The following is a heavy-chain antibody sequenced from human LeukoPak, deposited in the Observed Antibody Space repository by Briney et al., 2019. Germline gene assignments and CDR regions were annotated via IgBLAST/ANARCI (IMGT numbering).Heavy chain of an antibody. CDR2: IDPSVSYT. Sequence: GESLKISCKGSGYSFTTYWIGWVRQMPGKGLEWMGRIDPSVSYTNYCPSFQGHVTISVDKSINTAYLQWSSLKASDTAMYYCARHATGTTDYWGQGTLVTVSS. J-gene: IGHJ4*02. V-gene: IGHV5-10-1*01. D-gene: IGHD1-1*01. CDR3: ARHATGTTDY. CDR1: GYSFTTYW.